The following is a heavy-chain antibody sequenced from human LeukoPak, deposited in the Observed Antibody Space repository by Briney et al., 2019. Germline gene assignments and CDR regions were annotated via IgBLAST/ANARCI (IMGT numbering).Heavy chain of an antibody. CDR3: ARGLESDYGSKYYYYYMDV. V-gene: IGHV1-8*02. CDR1: GYTFTSYG. Sequence: GASVKASCKASGYTFTSYGINWVRQATGQGLEWMGWMNPNSGNTGYAQKFQGRVTMTRNTSISTAYMELSSLRSEDTAVYYCARGLESDYGSKYYYYYMDVWGKGTTVTISS. CDR2: MNPNSGNT. J-gene: IGHJ6*03. D-gene: IGHD4-17*01.